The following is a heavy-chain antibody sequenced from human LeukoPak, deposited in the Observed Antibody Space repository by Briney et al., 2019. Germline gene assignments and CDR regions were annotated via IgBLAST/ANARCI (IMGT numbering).Heavy chain of an antibody. D-gene: IGHD1-14*01. CDR3: TRELTTSPLFDY. Sequence: GGSLRLSCAASGFTFSNYWMNWVRHAPGKGLVCVSRINNDGSTTTYADSVKGRFTISRDNAKNTLYLQMNSLRAEDTAVYYCTRELTTSPLFDYWGQGTLVTVSS. CDR2: INNDGSTT. CDR1: GFTFSNYW. J-gene: IGHJ4*02. V-gene: IGHV3-74*01.